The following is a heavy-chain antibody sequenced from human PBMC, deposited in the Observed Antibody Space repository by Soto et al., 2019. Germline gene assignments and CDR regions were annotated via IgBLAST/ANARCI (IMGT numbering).Heavy chain of an antibody. Sequence: QVQLVQSGAEVKKPGSSVKVSCKASGGTFSSYAISWVRQAPGQGLEWMGGIIPISGTANYAQKFQGRVTITADEYTSTAYMELGSLRSEDTAVYYCARSQGSSTSLEIYDYYYYGMDVWGQGTTVTVSS. CDR2: IIPISGTA. D-gene: IGHD2-2*01. J-gene: IGHJ6*02. CDR3: ARSQGSSTSLEIYDYYYYGMDV. CDR1: GGTFSSYA. V-gene: IGHV1-69*01.